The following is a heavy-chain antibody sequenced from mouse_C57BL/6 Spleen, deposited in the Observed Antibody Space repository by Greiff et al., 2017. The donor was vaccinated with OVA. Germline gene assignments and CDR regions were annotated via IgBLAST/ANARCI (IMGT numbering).Heavy chain of an antibody. CDR2: INPNNGGT. D-gene: IGHD2-5*01. J-gene: IGHJ2*01. CDR1: GYTFTDYN. Sequence: VQLQQSGPELVKPGASVKIPCKASGYTFTDYNMDWVKQSHGKSLEWIGDINPNNGGTIYNQKFKGKATLTVDKSSSTAYMELRSLTSEDTAVYYCARKRADYRNYDYWGQGTTLTVSS. V-gene: IGHV1-18*01. CDR3: ARKRADYRNYDY.